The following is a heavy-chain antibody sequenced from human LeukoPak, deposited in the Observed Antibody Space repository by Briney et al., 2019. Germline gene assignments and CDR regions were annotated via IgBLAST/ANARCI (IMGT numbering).Heavy chain of an antibody. V-gene: IGHV3-23*01. Sequence: GGSLRLSCAASGFTFSSSAMNWVRQAPGKGLEWVSAISGSGGSTYYADPVKGRFTISRDNSKNTLYLQMNSLRAEDTAVYYCARGVVPTAMRYWYFDLWGRGTLVTVSS. CDR2: ISGSGGST. J-gene: IGHJ2*01. CDR3: ARGVVPTAMRYWYFDL. D-gene: IGHD2-2*01. CDR1: GFTFSSSA.